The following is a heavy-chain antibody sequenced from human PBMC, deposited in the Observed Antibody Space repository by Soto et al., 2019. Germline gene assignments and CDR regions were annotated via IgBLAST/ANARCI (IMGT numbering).Heavy chain of an antibody. Sequence: LRLSCAASGFTFSSFAMSWVRQAPGKGLEWVSAISDSGVSTYYADSVKGRFIIFRDNSKNTLYLQMDSLRAEDTALYYCAKWGNDWGYYYYGMDVWGQGTTVTVSS. J-gene: IGHJ6*02. CDR2: ISDSGVST. CDR1: GFTFSSFA. D-gene: IGHD7-27*01. V-gene: IGHV3-23*01. CDR3: AKWGNDWGYYYYGMDV.